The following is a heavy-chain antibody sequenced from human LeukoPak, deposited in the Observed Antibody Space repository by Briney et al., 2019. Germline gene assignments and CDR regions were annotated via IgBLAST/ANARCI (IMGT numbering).Heavy chain of an antibody. J-gene: IGHJ5*02. CDR2: IWYDGSNK. CDR3: ARDQAVTTVNWFDP. V-gene: IGHV3-33*01. CDR1: GFTFSSYG. D-gene: IGHD4-17*01. Sequence: PRRSLRLSCAASGFTFSSYGMHWVRQAPGKGLEWVAVIWYDGSNKYYADSVKGRFTISRDNSKNTLYLQMNSLRAEDTAVYYCARDQAVTTVNWFDPWGQGTLVTVSS.